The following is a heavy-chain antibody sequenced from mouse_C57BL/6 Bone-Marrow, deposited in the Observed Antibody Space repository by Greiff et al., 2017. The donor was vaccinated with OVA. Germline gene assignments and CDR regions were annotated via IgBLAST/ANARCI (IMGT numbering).Heavy chain of an antibody. J-gene: IGHJ1*03. CDR3: ARAITTVGWYFDV. V-gene: IGHV5-4*01. D-gene: IGHD1-1*01. CDR1: GFTFSSYA. Sequence: EVQGVESGGGLVKPGGSLKLSCAASGFTFSSYAMSWVRQTPEKRLEWVATISDGGSYTYYPGNVKGRFTISRDNAKNNLYLQMSHLKSEDTAMYYCARAITTVGWYFDVWGTGTTVTVSS. CDR2: ISDGGSYT.